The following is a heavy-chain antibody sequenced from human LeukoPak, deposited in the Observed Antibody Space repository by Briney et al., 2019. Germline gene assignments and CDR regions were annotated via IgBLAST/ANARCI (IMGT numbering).Heavy chain of an antibody. CDR1: GYTLTELS. D-gene: IGHD3-22*01. J-gene: IGHJ3*02. CDR3: ATDLTIVGRGAFDI. V-gene: IGHV1-24*01. CDR2: FDPEDGET. Sequence: ASVKVSCKVSGYTLTELSMHWVRQAPGKGLEWMGGFDPEDGETIYAQKFQGRVTVTEDTSTDTAYMELSSLRSEDTAVYYCATDLTIVGRGAFDIWGQGTMVTVSS.